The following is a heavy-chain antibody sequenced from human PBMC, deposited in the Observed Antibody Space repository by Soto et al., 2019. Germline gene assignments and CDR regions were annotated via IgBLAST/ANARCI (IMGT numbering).Heavy chain of an antibody. J-gene: IGHJ4*02. D-gene: IGHD7-27*01. Sequence: SETLSLTCTVSGYSISSGYYWGWIRQPPGKGLEWIGSIYHSGSTYYNPSLKSRVTISVDPSKNQFSLKLSSVTAADTAVYYCAREGAFLPRTKLGIFDYWGQGTLVTVSS. V-gene: IGHV4-38-2*02. CDR1: GYSISSGYY. CDR3: AREGAFLPRTKLGIFDY. CDR2: IYHSGST.